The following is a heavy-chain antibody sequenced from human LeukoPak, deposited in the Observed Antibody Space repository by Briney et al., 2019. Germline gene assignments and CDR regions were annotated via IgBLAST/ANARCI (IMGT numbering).Heavy chain of an antibody. J-gene: IGHJ4*02. D-gene: IGHD3-10*01. CDR2: ISGSGGST. V-gene: IGHV3-23*01. CDR1: GFTFSDCY. CDR3: ASTMVRGVIPNY. Sequence: PGGSLRLSCAASGFTFSDCYMNWMRQAPGKGLEWVSAISGSGGSTYYADSVKGRFTISRDNSKNTLYLQMNSLRAEDTAVYYCASTMVRGVIPNYWGQGTLVTVSS.